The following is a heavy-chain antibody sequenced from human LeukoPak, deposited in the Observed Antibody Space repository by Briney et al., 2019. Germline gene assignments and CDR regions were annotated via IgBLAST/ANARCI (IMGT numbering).Heavy chain of an antibody. CDR3: ARDITGAHDAFDI. CDR2: INSGGST. Sequence: GGSLRLSCAASGFTVSSNYMTWVRQAPGKGLEWVSVINSGGSTYYADSVKSRFTISRDDSKNTLYLQMNSLRAEDTAVYYCARDITGAHDAFDIWGQGTMVTVSS. J-gene: IGHJ3*02. V-gene: IGHV3-53*01. D-gene: IGHD1-20*01. CDR1: GFTVSSNY.